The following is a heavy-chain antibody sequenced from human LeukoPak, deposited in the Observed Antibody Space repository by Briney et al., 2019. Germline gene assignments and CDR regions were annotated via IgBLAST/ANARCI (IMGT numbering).Heavy chain of an antibody. CDR1: GFTFSSYA. V-gene: IGHV3-23*01. J-gene: IGHJ4*02. CDR2: ISGSGGST. CDR3: AKFRAIFGVVFDY. Sequence: PGGSLRLSCAASGFTFSSYAMNWVRQAPGKGLEWVSAISGSGGSTYYADSVKGRFTISRDNSKNTLYLQMNSLRAEDTAVYYCAKFRAIFGVVFDYWGQGTLVTVSS. D-gene: IGHD3-3*01.